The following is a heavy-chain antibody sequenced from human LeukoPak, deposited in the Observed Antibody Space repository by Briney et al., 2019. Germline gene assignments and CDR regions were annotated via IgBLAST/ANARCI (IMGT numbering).Heavy chain of an antibody. J-gene: IGHJ6*02. CDR2: ISGSGGSK. V-gene: IGHV3-23*01. CDR1: GFTFSSYA. D-gene: IGHD3-10*01. Sequence: GGSLRLSCAASGFTFSSYAMNWVRQAPGKGLEWVSTISGSGGSKHYADSVEGRFTISRDNSKNTVCLQMNSLRAEDTAIYYCAKLTSASGAYGVDVWGQGTTVAVSS. CDR3: AKLTSASGAYGVDV.